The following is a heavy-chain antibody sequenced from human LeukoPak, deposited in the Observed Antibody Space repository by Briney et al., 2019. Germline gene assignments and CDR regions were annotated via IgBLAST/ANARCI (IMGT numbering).Heavy chain of an antibody. Sequence: SETLSLTCAVYGGSFSDFYWSWIRQPPGKGLEWIGEINHSGSTNYNPSLKSRVTISVDTSKNQFSLKLSSVTAADTAVYYCARTSSSGLVGGYYFDYWGQGTLVTVSS. J-gene: IGHJ4*02. D-gene: IGHD6-19*01. V-gene: IGHV4-34*01. CDR1: GGSFSDFY. CDR3: ARTSSSGLVGGYYFDY. CDR2: INHSGST.